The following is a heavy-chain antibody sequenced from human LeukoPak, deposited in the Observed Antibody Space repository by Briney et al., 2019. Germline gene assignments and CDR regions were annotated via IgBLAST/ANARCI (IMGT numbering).Heavy chain of an antibody. CDR3: ATGPYEYFQH. D-gene: IGHD1-1*01. V-gene: IGHV3-30*02. CDR2: IRYDGSNK. CDR1: GFTFDDYG. J-gene: IGHJ1*01. Sequence: GGSLRLSCAASGFTFDDYGMHWVRQAPGKGLEWVAFIRYDGSNKYYADSVKGRFTISRDNSENTLYLQMNSLRAEDTAVYYCATGPYEYFQHWGQGTLVTVSS.